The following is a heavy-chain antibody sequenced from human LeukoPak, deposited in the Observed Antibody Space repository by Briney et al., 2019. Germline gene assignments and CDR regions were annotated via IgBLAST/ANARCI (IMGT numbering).Heavy chain of an antibody. V-gene: IGHV4-4*07. CDR1: GGSISSDY. D-gene: IGHD3-22*01. CDR2: IYTSGST. CDR3: ARDPVLNYYDSSGRVDY. Sequence: SETLSLTCTVSGGSISSDYWSWIRQPAGKGLEWIGRIYTSGSTNYNPSLKSRVTISVDKSKNQFSLKLSSVTAADTAVYYCARDPVLNYYDSSGRVDYWGQGTLVTVSS. J-gene: IGHJ4*02.